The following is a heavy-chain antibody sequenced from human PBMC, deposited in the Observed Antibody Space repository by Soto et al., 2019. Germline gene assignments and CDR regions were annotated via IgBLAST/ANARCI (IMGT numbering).Heavy chain of an antibody. D-gene: IGHD3-3*01. CDR3: AREHYDFWSGYLDYYYYGMDV. J-gene: IGHJ6*02. CDR2: IWYDGSNK. V-gene: IGHV3-33*01. Sequence: LRLSCAASGFPFSSYGMHRGRQAPGKGLEWVSVIWYDGSNKYYADSVKGRFTISRDNSKNTLYLQMNSLRAEDTAVYYCAREHYDFWSGYLDYYYYGMDVWGQGTTVTVSS. CDR1: GFPFSSYG.